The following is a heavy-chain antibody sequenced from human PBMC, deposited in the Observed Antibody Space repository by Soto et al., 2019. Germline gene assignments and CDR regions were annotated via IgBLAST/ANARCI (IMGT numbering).Heavy chain of an antibody. CDR1: GFTFSTYV. CDR2: IGGGGSST. CDR3: AKEGALGLYYFDY. D-gene: IGHD3-10*01. Sequence: WGSLRLSCAASGFTFSTYVLSWVRQAPGKRPEWVSTIGGGGSSTYYADSVKGRFTISRDNSKNTLYLQMNSLRPEDTAVYYCAKEGALGLYYFDYWGQGTLVTVSS. V-gene: IGHV3-23*01. J-gene: IGHJ4*02.